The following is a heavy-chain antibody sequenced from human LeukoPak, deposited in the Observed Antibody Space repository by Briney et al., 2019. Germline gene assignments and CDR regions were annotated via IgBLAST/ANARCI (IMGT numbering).Heavy chain of an antibody. J-gene: IGHJ6*02. Sequence: PSETLSLTCAVSGGSISSGGYSWSWIRQPPGKGLEWIGYIYHSGSTYYNPSLKSRVTISVDRSKNQFSLKLSSVTAADTAVYYCAREGIVVVAGGYYYYGMDVWGQGTTVTVSS. CDR1: GGSISSGGYS. CDR2: IYHSGST. D-gene: IGHD2-15*01. CDR3: AREGIVVVAGGYYYYGMDV. V-gene: IGHV4-30-2*01.